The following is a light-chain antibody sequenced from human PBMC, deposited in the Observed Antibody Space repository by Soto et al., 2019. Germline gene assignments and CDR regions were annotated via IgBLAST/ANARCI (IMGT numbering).Light chain of an antibody. J-gene: IGKJ1*01. CDR1: QSVSSN. CDR2: DAS. CDR3: QQYNNRPPVWT. V-gene: IGKV3-15*01. Sequence: EIVMTQSPATLSVSPGERATLSCRASQSVSSNLAWYQQKPGQAPRLLIYDASTRATGIPARFSGSGSGTEFTLTISSLQSEDFAVYYCQQYNNRPPVWTFGQGTKVEIK.